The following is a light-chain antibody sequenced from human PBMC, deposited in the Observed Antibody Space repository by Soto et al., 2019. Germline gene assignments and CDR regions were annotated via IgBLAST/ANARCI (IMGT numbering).Light chain of an antibody. CDR1: QIVSSY. CDR2: DAS. V-gene: IGKV3-11*01. J-gene: IGKJ4*01. Sequence: EIVLTHSPGTLSLSPGERATLSCRASQIVSSYLAWYQQKPGQAPRLLIYDASNRATGVPARFSGSGSGTDFTLTISSLEPEDFAVYYCQQRSNWPLTFGGGTKVDIK. CDR3: QQRSNWPLT.